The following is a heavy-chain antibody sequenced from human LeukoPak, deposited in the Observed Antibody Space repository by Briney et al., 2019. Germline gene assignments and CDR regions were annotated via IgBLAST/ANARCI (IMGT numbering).Heavy chain of an antibody. CDR3: ARGPTVLDYDFWSGYYTSLDY. CDR2: IYSGGGT. D-gene: IGHD3-3*01. CDR1: GFTVSSSY. J-gene: IGHJ4*02. Sequence: GGSLRLSCAASGFTVSSSYMSWVRQAPGKGLEWVSVIYSGGGTYYADSVKGRFTISRDNSKNTLYLQMNSLRAEDTAVYYCARGPTVLDYDFWSGYYTSLDYWGQGTLVTVSS. V-gene: IGHV3-66*02.